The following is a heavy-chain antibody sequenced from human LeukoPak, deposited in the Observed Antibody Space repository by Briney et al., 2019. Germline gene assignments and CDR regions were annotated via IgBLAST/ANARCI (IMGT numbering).Heavy chain of an antibody. Sequence: SETLSLTCAVYGGSFSGYYWSWIRLPPGKGLEWIGEINHSGSTNYNPSLKSRVTISVDTSKNQFSLKLSSVTAADTAVYYCARPIWSRKHTSGAFDIWGQGTMVTVSS. CDR2: INHSGST. D-gene: IGHD3-10*01. CDR3: ARPIWSRKHTSGAFDI. J-gene: IGHJ3*02. CDR1: GGSFSGYY. V-gene: IGHV4-34*01.